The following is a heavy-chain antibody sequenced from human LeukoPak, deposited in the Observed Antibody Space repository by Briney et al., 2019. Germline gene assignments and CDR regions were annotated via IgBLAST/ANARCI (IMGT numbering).Heavy chain of an antibody. V-gene: IGHV5-51*01. Sequence: GESLKISCKGSGYSFTNHWIGRVRQMPGKGLESMGIIYPGDSDTRYSPSFQGQVTISADKSITTAYLQWTSLKASDTAMYYCARLPYCGADCYPNWFDPWGQGTLVTVSS. J-gene: IGHJ5*02. D-gene: IGHD2-21*02. CDR3: ARLPYCGADCYPNWFDP. CDR1: GYSFTNHW. CDR2: IYPGDSDT.